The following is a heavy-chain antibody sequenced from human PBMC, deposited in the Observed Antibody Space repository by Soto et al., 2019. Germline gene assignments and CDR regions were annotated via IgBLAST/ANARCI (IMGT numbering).Heavy chain of an antibody. CDR3: ARDAYYDFWSGLSHYYYYYMDV. J-gene: IGHJ6*03. Sequence: EVQLVESGGGLVQPGGSLRLSCVVSRFTLSSYWMHWVRQAPGKGLVWVSRINSDGSSTSYADSVKGRFTISRDNAKNTLYLQMNSLRAEDTAVYYCARDAYYDFWSGLSHYYYYYMDVWGKGTTVTVSS. CDR1: RFTLSSYW. V-gene: IGHV3-74*01. D-gene: IGHD3-3*01. CDR2: INSDGSST.